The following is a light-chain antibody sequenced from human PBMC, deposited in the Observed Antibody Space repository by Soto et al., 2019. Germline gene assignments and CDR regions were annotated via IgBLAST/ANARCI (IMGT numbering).Light chain of an antibody. J-gene: IGKJ4*01. CDR2: TVS. CDR1: QSLLDSDDGNTY. CDR3: MQRIEFPLS. V-gene: IGKV2-40*01. Sequence: DTVMTQTPLSLTVTPGEPASISCRSSQSLLDSDDGNTYLDWYLQKPGQSPQLLTYTVSYRASGVPDRFSGSGSGTDFTLKISRVEAEDVGVYYCMQRIEFPLSFGGGTKVEIK.